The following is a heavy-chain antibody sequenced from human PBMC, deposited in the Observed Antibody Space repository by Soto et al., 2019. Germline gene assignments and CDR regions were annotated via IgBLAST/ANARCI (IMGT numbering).Heavy chain of an antibody. Sequence: SETLSLTCTVSGGSINSGDYHLSWIRQSPGKGLEWIGALYYSWSTYYNPSLKSRIRISVDTSKNQFSLKVNSVTAADTAVYYCARDYRVPSSRAIDVWGQGTTV. V-gene: IGHV4-30-4*01. CDR1: GGSINSGDYH. J-gene: IGHJ6*02. CDR3: ARDYRVPSSRAIDV. CDR2: LYYSWST. D-gene: IGHD3-16*02.